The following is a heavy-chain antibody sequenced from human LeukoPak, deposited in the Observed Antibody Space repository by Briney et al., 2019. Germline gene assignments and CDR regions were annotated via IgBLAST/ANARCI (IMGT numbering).Heavy chain of an antibody. CDR3: ARLKYYYDSSGYRAEYFQH. Sequence: SETLSLTCTVSGGSISSSSYYWGWIRQPPGRGLEWIGSIYYSGSTYYNPSLKSRVTISVDTSKNQFSLKLSSVTAADTAVYYCARLKYYYDSSGYRAEYFQHWGQGTLVTVSS. V-gene: IGHV4-39*01. J-gene: IGHJ1*01. D-gene: IGHD3-22*01. CDR1: GGSISSSSYY. CDR2: IYYSGST.